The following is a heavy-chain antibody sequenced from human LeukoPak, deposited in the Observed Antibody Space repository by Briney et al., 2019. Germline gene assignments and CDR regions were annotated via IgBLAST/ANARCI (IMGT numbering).Heavy chain of an antibody. V-gene: IGHV1-69*13. CDR2: ILPIFGTA. Sequence: SVKVSCKASGGTFSSYAINWVRQAPGQGLEWMGGILPIFGTAIYAQHFQGRLTITADESTNSAYMELNRLRSDDTAVYYCARAEDQGRYFDWLPGFDPWGQGTLVTVSS. J-gene: IGHJ5*02. D-gene: IGHD3-9*01. CDR1: GGTFSSYA. CDR3: ARAEDQGRYFDWLPGFDP.